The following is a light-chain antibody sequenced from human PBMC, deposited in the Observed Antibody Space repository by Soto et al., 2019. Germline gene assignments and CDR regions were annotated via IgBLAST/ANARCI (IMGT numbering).Light chain of an antibody. CDR2: DVT. V-gene: IGLV2-8*01. J-gene: IGLJ1*01. CDR1: SSDVGGYNY. CDR3: SSYAGSNNFGV. Sequence: QSALTQPPSASGSPGQSVTISCTGTSSDVGGYNYVSWHQQHPGKAPKLIIYDVTKRPSGVPDRFSGSKSGYTASLTVSGLQAEDEADYYCSSYAGSNNFGVFGTGTKLTVL.